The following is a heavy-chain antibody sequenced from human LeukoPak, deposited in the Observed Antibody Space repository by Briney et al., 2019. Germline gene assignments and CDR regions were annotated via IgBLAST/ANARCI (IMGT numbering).Heavy chain of an antibody. Sequence: GGSLRLSCAASGFALSSHYMSWVRQAPGRGLEGVSVIYNDGSTYYADSVKGRFTISRDTSKNTLYLQMNSLRAEDTAIYYCARDSYSRYWGQGTLVSVSS. CDR1: GFALSSHY. CDR2: IYNDGST. D-gene: IGHD3-16*01. J-gene: IGHJ4*02. V-gene: IGHV3-66*01. CDR3: ARDSYSRY.